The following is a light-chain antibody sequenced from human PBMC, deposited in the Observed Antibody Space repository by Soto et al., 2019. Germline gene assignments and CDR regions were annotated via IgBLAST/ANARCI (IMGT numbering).Light chain of an antibody. CDR2: DVS. CDR1: SSDVGGYNY. V-gene: IGLV2-14*01. J-gene: IGLJ1*01. Sequence: QSALTQPASVSGSPGQSITMSCTGTSSDVGGYNYVSWYQQYPGKAPKLMIYDVSNRPSGVSNRFSGSKSGNTASLTISGLQAEDEADYYCSSYTSSTIPYVFGTGTKLTVL. CDR3: SSYTSSTIPYV.